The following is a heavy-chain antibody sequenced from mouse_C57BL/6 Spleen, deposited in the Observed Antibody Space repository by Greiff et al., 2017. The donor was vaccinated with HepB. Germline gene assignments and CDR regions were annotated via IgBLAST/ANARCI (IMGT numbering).Heavy chain of an antibody. J-gene: IGHJ1*03. CDR3: ARREDYGSSYGYFDV. CDR2: IYPRDGNT. CDR1: GYTFTDHT. V-gene: IGHV1-78*01. D-gene: IGHD1-1*01. Sequence: VQLQQSDAELVKPGASVKISCKASGYTFTDHTIHWMKQRPEQGLEWIGYIYPRDGNTKYNEKFKGKATLTADKSSSTAYMQLNSLTSEDSAVYFWARREDYGSSYGYFDVWGTGTTVTVAS.